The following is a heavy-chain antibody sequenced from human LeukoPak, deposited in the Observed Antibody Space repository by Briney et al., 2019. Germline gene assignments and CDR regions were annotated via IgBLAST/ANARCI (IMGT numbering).Heavy chain of an antibody. D-gene: IGHD2-2*01. Sequence: LSLKSRVTISVDTSKNQFSLKLSSVTAADTAVYYCARLPYQLLVLAYCYYYYMDFWGKGTTVTVSS. V-gene: IGHV4-39*01. J-gene: IGHJ6*03. CDR3: ARLPYQLLVLAYCYYYYMDF.